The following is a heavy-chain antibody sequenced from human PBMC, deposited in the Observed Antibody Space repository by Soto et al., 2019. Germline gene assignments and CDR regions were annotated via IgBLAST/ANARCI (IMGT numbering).Heavy chain of an antibody. V-gene: IGHV3-48*01. J-gene: IGHJ4*02. CDR3: ARESTIFGIVTAYNFDY. CDR1: GFTFSSYK. Sequence: PGGSLRLYCAASGFTFSSYKMNWVRQAPGKGLEWVSYISSSSSTIDYADSVKGRFTISRDNAKNSLYLQMNSLRADDTAVYYCARESTIFGIVTAYNFDYWGQGTLVTVSS. D-gene: IGHD3-3*01. CDR2: ISSSSSTI.